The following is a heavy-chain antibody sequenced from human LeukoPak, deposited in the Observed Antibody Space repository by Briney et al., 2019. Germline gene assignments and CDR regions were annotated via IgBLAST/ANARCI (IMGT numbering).Heavy chain of an antibody. Sequence: ASVKVSCKASGGIFSSYAISWVRQAPGQGLEWMGGIIPIFGTANYAQKFQGRVTITTDESTSTAYMELSSLRSEDTAVYYCARDGPSNNYDFWSGHFDYWGQGTLVTVSS. J-gene: IGHJ4*02. V-gene: IGHV1-69*05. CDR2: IIPIFGTA. CDR1: GGIFSSYA. CDR3: ARDGPSNNYDFWSGHFDY. D-gene: IGHD3-3*01.